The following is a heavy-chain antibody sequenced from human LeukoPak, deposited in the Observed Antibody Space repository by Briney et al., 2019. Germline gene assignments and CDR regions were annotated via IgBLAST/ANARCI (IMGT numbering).Heavy chain of an antibody. V-gene: IGHV3-66*01. CDR1: GFTVSSNY. CDR2: IYSGGST. D-gene: IGHD6-25*01. Sequence: GGSLRLSCAASGFTVSSNYMSWVRQAPGKGLEWVSAIYSGGSTYYADSVKGRFTISRDNSKNTLYLQMNSLRAEDTAVYYCAREAGSDAFDIWGQGTMVTVSS. CDR3: AREAGSDAFDI. J-gene: IGHJ3*02.